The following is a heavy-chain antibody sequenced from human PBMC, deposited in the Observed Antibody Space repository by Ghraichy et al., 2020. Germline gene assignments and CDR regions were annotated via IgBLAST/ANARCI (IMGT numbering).Heavy chain of an antibody. D-gene: IGHD3-22*01. CDR1: GGSISSYY. V-gene: IGHV4-59*01. CDR2: IYYSGST. J-gene: IGHJ6*02. CDR3: ARVDAGNDSSGYGYYYYGMDV. Sequence: SETLSLTCTVSGGSISSYYWSWIRQPPGKGLEWIGYIYYSGSTNYNPSLKSRVTISVDTSKNQFSLKLSSVTAADTAVYYCARVDAGNDSSGYGYYYYGMDVWGQGTTVTVSS.